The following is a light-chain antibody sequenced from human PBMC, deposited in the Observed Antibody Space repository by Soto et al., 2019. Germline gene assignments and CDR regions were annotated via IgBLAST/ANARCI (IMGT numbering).Light chain of an antibody. CDR2: DVT. CDR3: CSYTSSTIYV. CDR1: SSDVGGYNH. V-gene: IGLV2-14*03. Sequence: QSLVTQPASASGSPGQTNAISCPGNSSDVGGYNHVSWYQQHPGKAPKLMIYDVTSRPSGVSDRFSGSKSGTTASLTISGLQAEDEADYYCCSYTSSTIYVFGTGTRSPS. J-gene: IGLJ1*01.